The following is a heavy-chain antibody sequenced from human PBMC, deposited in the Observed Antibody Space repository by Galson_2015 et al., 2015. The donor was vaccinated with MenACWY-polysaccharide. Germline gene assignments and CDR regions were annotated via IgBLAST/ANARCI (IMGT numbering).Heavy chain of an antibody. V-gene: IGHV1-46*01. D-gene: IGHD4-17*01. CDR1: GYTFTGYY. CDR2: INPSGGST. J-gene: IGHJ4*02. CDR3: ARDDYGDYGGGY. Sequence: SVKVSCKASGYTFTGYYMHWVRQAPGQGLEWMGIINPSGGSTSYAQKFQGRVTMTRDTSTSTVYMELSSLRSEDTAVYYCARDDYGDYGGGYWGQGTLVTVSS.